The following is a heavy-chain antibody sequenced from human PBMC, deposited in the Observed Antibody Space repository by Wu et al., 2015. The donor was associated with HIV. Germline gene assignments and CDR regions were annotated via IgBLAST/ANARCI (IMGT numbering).Heavy chain of an antibody. J-gene: IGHJ4*02. CDR1: GYTFTDHY. Sequence: QVQLVQSGAEVKKPGALVKVSCRASGYTFTDHYIHWVQQAPGQGLEWMGWINPNSGGTNFAQKFQGRVTMTRDTSLSTAYMELTRLRSDDTAIYYCAKEAEPAPYYFDFWGQGTLVTVSS. CDR2: INPNSGGT. D-gene: IGHD1-14*01. CDR3: AKEAEPAPYYFDF. V-gene: IGHV1-2*02.